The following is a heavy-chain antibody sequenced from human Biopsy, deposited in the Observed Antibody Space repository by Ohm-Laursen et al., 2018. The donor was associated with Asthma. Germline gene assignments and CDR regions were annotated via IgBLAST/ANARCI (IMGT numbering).Heavy chain of an antibody. CDR2: ISGNGDNT. D-gene: IGHD1-26*01. J-gene: IGHJ6*02. Sequence: SLRLSCTASGFNFDDYGMNWVRQAPGKGLEWVSSISGNGDNTHYSDSVQGRFIISRDNSKNTLYLQMNSLRVEDTAIYFCAKDKVGAANSYQYGMDVWGQGTTVTVSS. CDR3: AKDKVGAANSYQYGMDV. CDR1: GFNFDDYG. V-gene: IGHV3-23*01.